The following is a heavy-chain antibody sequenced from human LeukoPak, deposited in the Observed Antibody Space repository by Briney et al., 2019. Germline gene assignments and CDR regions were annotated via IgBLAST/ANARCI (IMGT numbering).Heavy chain of an antibody. V-gene: IGHV4-59*12. CDR1: GGSISSYY. D-gene: IGHD5-18*01. J-gene: IGHJ5*02. CDR2: IYYSGST. CDR3: ARVWRLRRYSKTTSFDP. Sequence: SETLSLTCTVAGGSISSYYWSWIRQPPGKGLEWIGYIYYSGSTNYNPSLKSRVTISVDTSKNQFSLKLSSVTAADTAVYYCARVWRLRRYSKTTSFDPWGPGTLVTVSS.